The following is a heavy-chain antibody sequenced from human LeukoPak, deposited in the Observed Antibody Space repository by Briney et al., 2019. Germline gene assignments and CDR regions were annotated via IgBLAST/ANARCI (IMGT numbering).Heavy chain of an antibody. V-gene: IGHV4-4*07. J-gene: IGHJ4*02. D-gene: IGHD5-12*01. Sequence: PSETLSLTCTVSGCSISGYYCSWVRQPAGKGLEWIGRIHPSGSTNYNPSLESRVTMSVDTSKNYCSLSLSSVSAADTAMYYCADHRHGYSGYDDCWGQGILVPVSS. CDR1: GCSISGYY. CDR3: ADHRHGYSGYDDC. CDR2: IHPSGST.